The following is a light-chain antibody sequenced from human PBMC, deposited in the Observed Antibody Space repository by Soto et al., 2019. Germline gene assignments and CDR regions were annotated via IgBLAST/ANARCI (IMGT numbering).Light chain of an antibody. CDR2: GAS. V-gene: IGKV3-20*01. J-gene: IGKJ1*01. CDR3: QQYGSSPTT. CDR1: QSVSGW. Sequence: TQSPSTLSASVGDTVTVTCRASQSVSGWLAWYQQKPGQAPRLVIFGASIRDTGIPDRISGSGSGTDFTLTISRLEPEDFAVYHCQQYGSSPTTFGLGTKVEIK.